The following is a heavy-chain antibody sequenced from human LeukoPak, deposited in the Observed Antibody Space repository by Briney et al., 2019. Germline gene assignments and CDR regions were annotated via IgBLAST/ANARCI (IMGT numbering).Heavy chain of an antibody. J-gene: IGHJ4*02. D-gene: IGHD6-19*01. Sequence: GGSLRLSCAASGFTFSSYGMSWVRQAPGKGLEWVSAISGTGSSTCYADSVKGRFTISRDNSKNTLYLQMNSLRAEDTAVYYCAKVDSSGWYVSSPDYWGQGTLVTVSS. CDR1: GFTFSSYG. CDR2: ISGTGSST. CDR3: AKVDSSGWYVSSPDY. V-gene: IGHV3-23*01.